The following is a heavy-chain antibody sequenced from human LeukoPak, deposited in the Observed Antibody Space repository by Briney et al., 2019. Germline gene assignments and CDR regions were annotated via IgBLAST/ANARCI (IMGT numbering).Heavy chain of an antibody. CDR1: GGSFSGYY. Sequence: SETLSLTCAVYGGSFSGYYWSWIRQHPGKGLEWIGYIYYSGSTYYNPSLKSRVTMSVDTSKNQFSLKLTSVTAADTAVYYCARKRILPSQYYFDYRGQGSLVTVSS. CDR3: ARKRILPSQYYFDY. CDR2: IYYSGST. J-gene: IGHJ4*02. D-gene: IGHD3-3*01. V-gene: IGHV4-31*11.